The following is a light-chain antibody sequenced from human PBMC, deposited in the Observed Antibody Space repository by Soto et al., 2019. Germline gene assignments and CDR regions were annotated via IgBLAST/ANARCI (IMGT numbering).Light chain of an antibody. Sequence: IVLTQSPVTLALSPGERAVLSCRASQSVSTSLAWYQHKPGQAPRLFIYDASSRATGIPVRFSGSGSGTDFTLTISRLEPEDFAVYYCQQYGSSPLTFGGGTKVEIK. J-gene: IGKJ4*01. CDR1: QSVSTS. CDR2: DAS. V-gene: IGKV3-20*01. CDR3: QQYGSSPLT.